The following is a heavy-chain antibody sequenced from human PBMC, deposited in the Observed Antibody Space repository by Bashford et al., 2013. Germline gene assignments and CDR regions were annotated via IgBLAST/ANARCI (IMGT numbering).Heavy chain of an antibody. J-gene: IGHJ6*01. CDR1: GYTFTSYA. CDR3: ARALRYYYYYGMDV. CDR2: INAGNGNT. Sequence: ASVKVSCKASGYTFTSYAMHWVRQAPGQRLEWMGWINAGNGNTKYSQKFQGRVTITRDTSATTAYMELSRLRSDDTAVYYCARALRYYYYYGMDVVGPRTRSPSPQ. V-gene: IGHV1-3*01.